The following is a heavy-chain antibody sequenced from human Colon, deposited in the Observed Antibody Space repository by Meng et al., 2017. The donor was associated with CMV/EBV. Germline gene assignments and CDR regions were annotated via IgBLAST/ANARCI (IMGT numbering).Heavy chain of an antibody. CDR2: ISAYNGNT. Sequence: ASVKVSCKASGYIFTSYGLGWVRQAPGQGLEWMGWISAYNGNTNYAQKLQGRVTMTTDTSTSTAYMELRSLRSDDTAVYYCARINTAGGFDYWGQGTLVTVSS. J-gene: IGHJ4*02. V-gene: IGHV1-18*01. CDR1: GYIFTSYG. CDR3: ARINTAGGFDY. D-gene: IGHD5-18*01.